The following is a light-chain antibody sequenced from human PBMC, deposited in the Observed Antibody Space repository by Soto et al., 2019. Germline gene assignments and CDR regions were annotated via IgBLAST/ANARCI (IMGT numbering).Light chain of an antibody. V-gene: IGKV3-20*01. CDR1: QTVSSNY. CDR2: GAS. Sequence: EIVLTQSPGTLSLSPGERATLSCRASQTVSSNYLAWYQQKPGQAPRLLIYGASSRATGIPDRFSGSGSGKDFTLTISRLEPEDFAVYSCQQYGSSPKTFGQGTKVDIK. CDR3: QQYGSSPKT. J-gene: IGKJ1*01.